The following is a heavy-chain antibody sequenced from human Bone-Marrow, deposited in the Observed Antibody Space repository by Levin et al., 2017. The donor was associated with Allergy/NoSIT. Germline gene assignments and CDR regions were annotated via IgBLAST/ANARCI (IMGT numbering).Heavy chain of an antibody. D-gene: IGHD6-19*01. J-gene: IGHJ4*02. CDR2: INTNTGNP. CDR1: GYTFTSYA. Sequence: GESLKISCKASGYTFTSYAMNWVRQAPGQGLEWMGWINTNTGNPTYAQGFTGRFVFSLDTSVSTAYLQISSLKAEDTAVYYCAREPLNTYSSGWYGDYWGQGTLVTVSS. CDR3: AREPLNTYSSGWYGDY. V-gene: IGHV7-4-1*02.